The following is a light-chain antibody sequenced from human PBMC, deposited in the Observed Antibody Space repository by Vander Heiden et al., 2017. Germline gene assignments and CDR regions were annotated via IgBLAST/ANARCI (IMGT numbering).Light chain of an antibody. V-gene: IGKV3-15*01. CDR3: QQYNNWPGIT. J-gene: IGKJ5*01. Sequence: EIVMTQSPATLSVSPGERATLSCRASQSVSSNLAWYQQKPGQAPRLLIYGASTRATGIPARFSGSGSGTEFTLTISSLQPEDFAVYYCQQYNNWPGITFGQGTRLEMK. CDR2: GAS. CDR1: QSVSSN.